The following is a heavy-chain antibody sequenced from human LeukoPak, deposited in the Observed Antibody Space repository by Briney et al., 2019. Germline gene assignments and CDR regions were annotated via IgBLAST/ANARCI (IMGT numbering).Heavy chain of an antibody. CDR1: RFIFSSYA. CDR3: AKSRSDVVDY. J-gene: IGHJ4*02. CDR2: ISYDGSNK. Sequence: GGSLRLSCAASRFIFSSYAMHWVRQAPGKGLEWVAVISYDGSNKYYADSVKGRFTISRDNSKNTLYLQMNSLRAEDTAVYYCAKSRSDVVDYWGQGTLVTVSS. D-gene: IGHD3-3*01. V-gene: IGHV3-30*18.